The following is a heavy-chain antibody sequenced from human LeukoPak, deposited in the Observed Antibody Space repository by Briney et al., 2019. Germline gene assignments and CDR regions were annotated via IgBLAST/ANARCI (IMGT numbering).Heavy chain of an antibody. CDR2: ISYHGYNK. Sequence: GGSLRLSCAASGFTFSSYAMHWVRQAPGKGLEWVAVISYHGYNKYYADSVRGRFTISRDSAKNTVDLQMNSLRDEDTALYYCGRHQGDAGSQVKSDEHYLDVWRKGTTVTVSS. CDR1: GFTFSSYA. D-gene: IGHD1-1*01. CDR3: GRHQGDAGSQVKSDEHYLDV. V-gene: IGHV3-30*01. J-gene: IGHJ6*03.